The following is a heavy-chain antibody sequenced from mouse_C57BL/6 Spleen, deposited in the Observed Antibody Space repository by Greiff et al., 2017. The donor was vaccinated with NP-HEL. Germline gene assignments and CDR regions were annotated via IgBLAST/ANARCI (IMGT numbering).Heavy chain of an antibody. CDR3: ARWPFTLYYDYDEDY. Sequence: QVQLQQSGAELARPGASVKMSCKASGYTFTSYTMHWVKQRPGQGLEWIGYINPSSGYTKYNQKFKDKATLTADKSSSTAYMQLSSLTSEDSAVYYCARWPFTLYYDYDEDYWGQGTTLTVSS. D-gene: IGHD2-4*01. J-gene: IGHJ2*01. CDR2: INPSSGYT. CDR1: GYTFTSYT. V-gene: IGHV1-4*01.